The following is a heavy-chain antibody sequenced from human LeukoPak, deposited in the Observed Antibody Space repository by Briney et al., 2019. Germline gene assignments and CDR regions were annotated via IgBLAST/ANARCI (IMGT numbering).Heavy chain of an antibody. D-gene: IGHD3-22*01. J-gene: IGHJ4*02. CDR2: INAGNGNT. V-gene: IGHV1-3*01. CDR3: ARAGGGVRDSSYFDY. CDR1: GYTFTSYA. Sequence: ASVEVSCKASGYTFTSYAMHWVRQAPGQRLEWMGWINAGNGNTKYSQKFQGRVTITRDTSASTAYMELSSLRSEDTAVYYCARAGGGVRDSSYFDYWGQGTLVTVSS.